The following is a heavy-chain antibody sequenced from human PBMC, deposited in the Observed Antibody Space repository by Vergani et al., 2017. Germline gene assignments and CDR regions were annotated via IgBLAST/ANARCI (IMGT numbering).Heavy chain of an antibody. J-gene: IGHJ4*02. V-gene: IGHV4-31*03. CDR2: IYYSGST. Sequence: QVQLQESGPGLVKPSQTLSLTCTVPGGPISSGGYYWSCIRQHPGKGLEWIGYIYYSGSTYYNPSLKSRVTISVDTSKNQFSLKLSSVTAADTAVYYCARGVGYCSGGSCYDYWGQGTLVTVSS. CDR3: ARGVGYCSGGSCYDY. D-gene: IGHD2-15*01. CDR1: GGPISSGGYY.